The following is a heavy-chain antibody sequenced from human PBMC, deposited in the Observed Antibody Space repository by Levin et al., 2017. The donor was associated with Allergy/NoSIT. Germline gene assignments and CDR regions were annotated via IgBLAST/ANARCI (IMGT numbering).Heavy chain of an antibody. D-gene: IGHD2-15*01. J-gene: IGHJ4*02. CDR2: IYYSGST. V-gene: IGHV4-59*08. CDR3: ARHGCSGGSCYGLIQYYFDY. Sequence: PSETLSLTCTVSGGSISSYYWSWIRQPPGKGLEWIGYIYYSGSTNYNPSLKSRVTISVDTSKNQFSLKLSSVTAADTAVYYCARHGCSGGSCYGLIQYYFDYWGQGTLVTVSS. CDR1: GGSISSYY.